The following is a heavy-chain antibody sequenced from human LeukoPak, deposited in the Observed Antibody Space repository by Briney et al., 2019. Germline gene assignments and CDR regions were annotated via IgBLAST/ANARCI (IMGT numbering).Heavy chain of an antibody. CDR1: GFTFSSYG. D-gene: IGHD4-17*01. CDR2: ISGSGGST. Sequence: GGSLRLSCAASGFTFSSYGMSWVRQAPGKGLEWVSAISGSGGSTYYADSVKGRFTISRDNSKNTLYLQMNSLRAEDTAVYYCAKEAYGDYYYYYYMDVWGKGTTVTISS. J-gene: IGHJ6*03. V-gene: IGHV3-23*01. CDR3: AKEAYGDYYYYYYMDV.